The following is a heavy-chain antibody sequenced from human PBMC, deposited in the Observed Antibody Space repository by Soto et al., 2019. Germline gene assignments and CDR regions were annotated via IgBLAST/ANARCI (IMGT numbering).Heavy chain of an antibody. D-gene: IGHD4-17*01. Sequence: EVHLLESGGGLVQPGGSLRLSCAASGFSFSDYAMSWVRQAPGKGLEWVSIISGDAGSTKYADSVKGRFTISTVNSKNTVYRQMNSLRAEETAVYYWAKRVYGDYGWFDYWGQGALVTVSA. V-gene: IGHV3-23*01. CDR3: AKRVYGDYGWFDY. CDR2: ISGDAGST. J-gene: IGHJ4*02. CDR1: GFSFSDYA.